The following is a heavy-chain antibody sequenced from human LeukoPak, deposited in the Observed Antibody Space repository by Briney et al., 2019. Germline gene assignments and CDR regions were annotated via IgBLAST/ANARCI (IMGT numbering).Heavy chain of an antibody. Sequence: GGSLRLSCAASGFTFSSYGMHWVRQAPGKGLEWAAVIWYDGSNKYYADSVKGRFTISRDNSKNTLYLQMNSLRAEDTAVYYCARGYCSGGSCYRYYFDYWGQGTLVTVSS. V-gene: IGHV3-33*01. CDR2: IWYDGSNK. CDR1: GFTFSSYG. J-gene: IGHJ4*02. D-gene: IGHD2-15*01. CDR3: ARGYCSGGSCYRYYFDY.